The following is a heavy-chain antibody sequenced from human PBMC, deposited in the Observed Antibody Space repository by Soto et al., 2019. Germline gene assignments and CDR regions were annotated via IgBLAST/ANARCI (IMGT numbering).Heavy chain of an antibody. D-gene: IGHD6-13*01. CDR1: GYTFTSYG. CDR2: ISAYNGNT. CDR3: AGDRGYSSDY. J-gene: IGHJ4*02. Sequence: QVQLVQSGAEVKKPGASVKVSCKASGYTFTSYGISWVRQAPGQGLEWMGWISAYNGNTNYAQKLQGRVTMTTDTSAGTASMEPRSLRSNDSVVYSCAGDRGYSSDYWGQGTLVNVSS. V-gene: IGHV1-18*01.